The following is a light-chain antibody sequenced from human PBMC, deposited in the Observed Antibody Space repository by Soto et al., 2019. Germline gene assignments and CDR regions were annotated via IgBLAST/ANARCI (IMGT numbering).Light chain of an antibody. CDR2: SNN. Sequence: QSVLTQPPSASGTPGQRVTISCSGSSSNIGSNTVNWYQQLPGAAPKLLIYSNNQPPSGVPDRFSGSKSGTSASLPISGLHDEDEAEYYGAACDDSLNGLVFGGGTKLTVL. CDR1: SSNIGSNT. J-gene: IGLJ2*01. CDR3: AACDDSLNGLV. V-gene: IGLV1-44*01.